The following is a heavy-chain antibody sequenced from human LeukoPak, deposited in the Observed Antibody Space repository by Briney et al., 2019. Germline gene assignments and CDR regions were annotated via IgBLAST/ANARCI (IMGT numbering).Heavy chain of an antibody. J-gene: IGHJ4*02. CDR1: GESMSGFY. CDR3: ARVALYDTSGHNYFDY. D-gene: IGHD3-22*01. Sequence: SETLSLTCTVSGESMSGFYWNWIRQPPGKGLEWIGYMHYTGSTNYNPSLKSRVTISIDTSKNQFSLKLSSVTASDTAVYYCARVALYDTSGHNYFDYWGQGILVTVSS. V-gene: IGHV4-59*08. CDR2: MHYTGST.